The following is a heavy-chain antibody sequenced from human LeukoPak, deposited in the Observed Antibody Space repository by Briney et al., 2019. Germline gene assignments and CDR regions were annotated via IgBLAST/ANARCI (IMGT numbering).Heavy chain of an antibody. D-gene: IGHD6-19*01. J-gene: IGHJ4*02. CDR1: GYSISSGFY. CDR3: ARGTLYSGWSYYFDY. CDR2: FHHSGST. V-gene: IGHV4-38-2*02. Sequence: PSETLSLTCSVSGYSISSGFYWDWIRQPPGKGLEWIGSFHHSGSTPYNPSLNSRVSISVDTSKNQLSLRLSSVTAADTAMYYCARGTLYSGWSYYFDYWGQGSQVTVSS.